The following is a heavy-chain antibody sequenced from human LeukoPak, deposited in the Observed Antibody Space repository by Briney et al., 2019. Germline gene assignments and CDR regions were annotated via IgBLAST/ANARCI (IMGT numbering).Heavy chain of an antibody. CDR1: GFTFSSYA. CDR3: ARDQAAAGHNWFDP. D-gene: IGHD6-13*01. CDR2: ISYDGSNK. J-gene: IGHJ5*02. Sequence: GGSLRLSCAASGFTFSSYAMHWVRQAPGKGLEWVAVISYDGSNKYYADSVKGRFTISGDNSKNTLYLQMNSLRAEDTAVYYCARDQAAAGHNWFDPWGQGTLVTVSS. V-gene: IGHV3-30*04.